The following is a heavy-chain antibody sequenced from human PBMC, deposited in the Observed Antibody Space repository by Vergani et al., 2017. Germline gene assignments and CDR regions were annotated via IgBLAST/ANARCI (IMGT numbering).Heavy chain of an antibody. CDR1: GGSISSSSYY. Sequence: QLQLQESGPGLVKPSETLSLTCTVSGGSISSSSYYWGWIRQPPGKGLEWIGYIYYSGSTNYNPSLKSRVTISVDTSKNQFSLKLSSVTAADTAVYYCARDRGYCSSTSCLNWFDPWGQGTLVTVSS. V-gene: IGHV4-61*05. J-gene: IGHJ5*02. CDR3: ARDRGYCSSTSCLNWFDP. D-gene: IGHD2-2*01. CDR2: IYYSGST.